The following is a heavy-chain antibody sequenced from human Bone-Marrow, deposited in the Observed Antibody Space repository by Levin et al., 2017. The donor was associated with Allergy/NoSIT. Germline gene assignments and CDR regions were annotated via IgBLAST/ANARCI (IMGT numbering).Heavy chain of an antibody. V-gene: IGHV3-48*01. CDR1: GFTFSTYP. CDR3: ARVALPRKNLAAAGLDY. J-gene: IGHJ4*02. Sequence: GESLKISCAASGFTFSTYPMNWVRQAPGKGLEWLSYNSSGSSTIYYVDSEKGRFTISRDNAKNSLYLQMNSLRVEDTAVYYCARVALPRKNLAAAGLDYWGQGILVTVSS. D-gene: IGHD6-13*01. CDR2: NSSGSSTI.